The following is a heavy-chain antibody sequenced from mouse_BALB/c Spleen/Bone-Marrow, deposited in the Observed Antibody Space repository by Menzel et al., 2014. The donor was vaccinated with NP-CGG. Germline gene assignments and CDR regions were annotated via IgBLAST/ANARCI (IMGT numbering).Heavy chain of an antibody. CDR3: ANYYYGSSLFAY. D-gene: IGHD1-1*01. CDR2: IDPANGNT. Sequence: EVKLVESGAELVKPGASVKLSCTASGFNIKDTYMHWVKQRPEQGLEWIGRIDPANGNTKYDPKFQGKATITADTSSNTAYLQLSSLTSEDTAVHYCANYYYGSSLFAYWGQGTLVTVSA. V-gene: IGHV14-3*02. J-gene: IGHJ3*01. CDR1: GFNIKDTY.